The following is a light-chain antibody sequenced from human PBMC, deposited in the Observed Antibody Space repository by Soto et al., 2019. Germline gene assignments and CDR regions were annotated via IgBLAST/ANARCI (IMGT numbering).Light chain of an antibody. Sequence: DIQMTQSPSTLSGSVGDRVTITCRASQTISSWLAWYQQKPGKAPKLLIYKASTLKSGLPSRFSSSGSGTEFTLTISSLQPDDFATYYCQHYNSYSEAFGQGTKVDLK. CDR3: QHYNSYSEA. CDR2: KAS. CDR1: QTISSW. V-gene: IGKV1-5*03. J-gene: IGKJ1*01.